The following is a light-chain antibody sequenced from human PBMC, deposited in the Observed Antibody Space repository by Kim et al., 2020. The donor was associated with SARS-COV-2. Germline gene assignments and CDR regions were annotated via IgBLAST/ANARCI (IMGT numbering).Light chain of an antibody. V-gene: IGLV3-21*04. CDR3: QVWDSSTDHRV. CDR2: NDD. CDR1: SIGDKS. Sequence: SYELTQPPSVSVPPGKTARITCGGDSIGDKSVHWYRQKPGQAPVLVIYNDDDRPSGIPERFSGSNSGNTATLTISRVEAGDEADYYCQVWDSSTDHRVFGGGTQLTVL. J-gene: IGLJ3*02.